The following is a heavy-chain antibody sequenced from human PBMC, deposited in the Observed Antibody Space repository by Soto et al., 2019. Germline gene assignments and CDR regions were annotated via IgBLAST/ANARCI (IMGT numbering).Heavy chain of an antibody. V-gene: IGHV3-73*01. CDR3: ATAGGGYHYAY. D-gene: IGHD3-22*01. J-gene: IGHJ4*02. CDR1: GFTFSGSA. CDR2: IRSKANSYAT. Sequence: GGSLRLSCAASGFTFSGSAMHWVRQASGKGLEWVGRIRSKANSYATAYAVSVKGRFTISRDDSKNTAYLQMNSLKTEDTAVYYCATAGGGYHYAYWGQGTQVTVSS.